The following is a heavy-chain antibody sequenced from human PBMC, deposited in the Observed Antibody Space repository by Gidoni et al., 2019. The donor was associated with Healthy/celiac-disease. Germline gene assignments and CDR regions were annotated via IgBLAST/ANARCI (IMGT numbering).Heavy chain of an antibody. CDR1: GFTFSNAW. CDR3: TRQLASFDY. Sequence: EVQLVESGGGLVKPGVPLRLSCAASGFTFSNAWMSWVRQAPGKGLEWVSRIKSKTDGGTTDYAAPVKGRFTISRDDSKNTLYLQMNSLKTEDTAVYYCTRQLASFDYWGQGTLVTVSS. V-gene: IGHV3-15*01. J-gene: IGHJ4*02. CDR2: IKSKTDGGTT. D-gene: IGHD6-6*01.